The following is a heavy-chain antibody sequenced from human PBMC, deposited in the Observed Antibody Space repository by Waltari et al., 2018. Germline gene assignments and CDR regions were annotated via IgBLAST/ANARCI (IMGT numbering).Heavy chain of an antibody. J-gene: IGHJ3*02. CDR2: INHSGST. V-gene: IGHV4-34*01. D-gene: IGHD3-22*01. CDR3: ARGGALAQYYDSSGYYGRNAFDI. CDR1: GGSFSGYY. Sequence: QVQLQQWGAGLLKPSETLSLTCAVYGGSFSGYYWSWIRQPPGKGLDWIGKINHSGSTNYNPSLKSRVTISVDTSKNQFSLKLSSVTAADTAVYYCARGGALAQYYDSSGYYGRNAFDIWGQGTMVTVSS.